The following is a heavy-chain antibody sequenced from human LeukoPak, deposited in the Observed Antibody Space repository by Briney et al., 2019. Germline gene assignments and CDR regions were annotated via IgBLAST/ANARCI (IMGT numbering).Heavy chain of an antibody. CDR2: IYYSGST. V-gene: IGHV4-59*06. CDR1: GGSISSYY. D-gene: IGHD7-27*01. CDR3: ARGVRTGEYYFDY. J-gene: IGHJ4*02. Sequence: SETLSLTCTVSGGSISSYYWSWIRQPPGKGLEWIGYIYYSGSTYYNPSLKSRVTISVDTSKNQFSLQLNSVTPEDTAVYYCARGVRTGEYYFDYWGQGTLVTVSS.